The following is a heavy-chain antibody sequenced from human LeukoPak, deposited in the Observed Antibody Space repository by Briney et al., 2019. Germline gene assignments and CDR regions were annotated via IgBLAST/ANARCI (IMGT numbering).Heavy chain of an antibody. J-gene: IGHJ4*02. V-gene: IGHV3-33*06. D-gene: IGHD2/OR15-2a*01. CDR3: AKDAGTTYYFDY. CDR2: IWYDGSNK. CDR1: GFTFSTCG. Sequence: GRSLRLSCAASGFTFSTCGMHWVRQAPGKGLEWVAVIWYDGSNKYYADSVKGRFTISRDNSKNTLYLQMNSLRAEDTAVYYCAKDAGTTYYFDYWGQGTLVTVSS.